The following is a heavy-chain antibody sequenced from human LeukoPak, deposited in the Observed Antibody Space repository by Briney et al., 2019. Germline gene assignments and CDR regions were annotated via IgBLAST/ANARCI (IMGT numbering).Heavy chain of an antibody. CDR2: IKQDGSEK. Sequence: PGGSLRLSCVASGFTFSSRDWMTWVRPAPGKGLEWVANIKQDGSEKNYVDSVKGRFTISRDNAKISLYLQMNSLRAEDTAVYYCARGVYGSGSFYYYYMDVWGIGTTVTISS. D-gene: IGHD3-10*01. J-gene: IGHJ6*03. V-gene: IGHV3-7*01. CDR3: ARGVYGSGSFYYYYMDV. CDR1: GFTFSSRDW.